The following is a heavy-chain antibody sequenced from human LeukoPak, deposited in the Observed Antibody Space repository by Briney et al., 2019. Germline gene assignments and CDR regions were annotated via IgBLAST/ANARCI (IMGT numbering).Heavy chain of an antibody. CDR3: AKDTYGDYVGYFDY. Sequence: GRSLRLSCAAYGFTLDDYAMHWVRQAPRKGLEWVSGISWNSGNIGYADSVEERFTISRDNANTSMYLQMNSLRAEDTALYYCAKDTYGDYVGYFDYWGQGTLVTVSS. CDR2: ISWNSGNI. J-gene: IGHJ4*02. V-gene: IGHV3-9*01. CDR1: GFTLDDYA. D-gene: IGHD4-17*01.